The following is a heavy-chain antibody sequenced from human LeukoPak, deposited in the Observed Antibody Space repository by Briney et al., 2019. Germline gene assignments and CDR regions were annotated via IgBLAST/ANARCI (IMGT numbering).Heavy chain of an antibody. Sequence: GGSLRLSCAASGFTFDDYGMSWVRQAPGEGLEWVSGINWNGGSTGYTDSVKGRFTISRDNAKNSLYLQMNSLRAEDTALYYCARSGLTGYLYYFDYWGQGTLVTVSS. CDR2: INWNGGST. J-gene: IGHJ4*02. V-gene: IGHV3-20*04. CDR1: GFTFDDYG. D-gene: IGHD3-9*01. CDR3: ARSGLTGYLYYFDY.